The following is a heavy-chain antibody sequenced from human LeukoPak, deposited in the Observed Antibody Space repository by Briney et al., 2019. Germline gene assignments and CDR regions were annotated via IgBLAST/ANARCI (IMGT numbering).Heavy chain of an antibody. J-gene: IGHJ4*02. CDR2: IYYSGST. D-gene: IGHD5-24*01. V-gene: IGHV4-39*02. Sequence: SETLSLTCTVSGGSISSSSYYWGWIRQPPGKGLEWIGSIYYSGSTYYNPSLKSRVTISVDTSKNQFSLKLSSVTAADTAVYYCAREGGYLQLRYFDYWGQGTLDTVSS. CDR1: GGSISSSSYY. CDR3: AREGGYLQLRYFDY.